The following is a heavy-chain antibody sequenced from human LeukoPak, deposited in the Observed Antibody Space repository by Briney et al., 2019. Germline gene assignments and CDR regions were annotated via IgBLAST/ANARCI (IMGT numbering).Heavy chain of an antibody. CDR1: GDSISSGDYY. J-gene: IGHJ3*02. Sequence: SETLSLTCTVSGDSISSGDYYWSWIRQPAGKGVEWLGRIYTSGSTINNPSLKNTNYNPSLKSRLTMSVDRSKNQFSLKMTSVTAADTAMYYCARDTALWTFDIWGQGTMVTVSS. CDR3: ARDTALWTFDI. D-gene: IGHD2-21*02. CDR2: IYTSGSTINNPSLKNT. V-gene: IGHV4-61*02.